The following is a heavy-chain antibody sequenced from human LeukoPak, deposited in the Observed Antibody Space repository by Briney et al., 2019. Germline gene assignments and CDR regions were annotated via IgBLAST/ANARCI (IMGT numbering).Heavy chain of an antibody. CDR2: INQDGGGK. J-gene: IGHJ5*02. V-gene: IGHV3-7*01. D-gene: IGHD3-10*01. Sequence: GGSLRLSCAASGFSIGPYWMTWARQVPGKGLEWVANINQDGGGKFYVDSVKGRFTISRDNAKNSLYLQMNGLRADDTAVYYCARTQLNGSRAPWGQGTLVTVSS. CDR1: GFSIGPYW. CDR3: ARTQLNGSRAP.